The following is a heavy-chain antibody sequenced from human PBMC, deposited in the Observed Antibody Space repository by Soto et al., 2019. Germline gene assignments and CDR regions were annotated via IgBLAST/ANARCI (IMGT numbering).Heavy chain of an antibody. CDR1: GFTFEDYA. Sequence: QLVESGGGLVQPGRSLRLSCAAFGFTFEDYAMHWIRQAPGKGLEWVSGINWNSGSTGYADSVKGRFTISRDNANNSLHLEMNSLKTEDTALYYCAKGRGALSVVSNWFDPWGQGTLVTVSS. CDR3: AKGRGALSVVSNWFDP. D-gene: IGHD2-2*01. J-gene: IGHJ5*02. CDR2: INWNSGST. V-gene: IGHV3-9*01.